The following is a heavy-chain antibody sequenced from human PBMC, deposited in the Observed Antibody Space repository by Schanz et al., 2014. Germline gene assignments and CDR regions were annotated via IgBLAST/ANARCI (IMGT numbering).Heavy chain of an antibody. CDR3: AKDAPYPFDL. CDR2: ISGSGGNT. CDR1: GFSFGTYA. Sequence: EVHLLESGGGLVQPGGSLRLSCAASGFSFGTYAMSWVRQAPGKGLLWVSSISGSGGNTYYADAVRGRFTISRDNSKNTLYLQMNSLRAEDTAIYYCAKDAPYPFDLWGRGTLITVSS. V-gene: IGHV3-23*01. J-gene: IGHJ2*01.